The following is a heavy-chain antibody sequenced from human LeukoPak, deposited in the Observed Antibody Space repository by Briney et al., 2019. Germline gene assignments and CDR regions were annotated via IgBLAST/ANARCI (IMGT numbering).Heavy chain of an antibody. CDR2: IYYSGST. J-gene: IGHJ4*02. V-gene: IGHV4-59*01. Sequence: SETLSLTCTVSGSSISSYYWSWIRQPPGKGLEWIGYIYYSGSTNYNPSLKSRVTISVDTSKNQFSLKLSSMTAADTAVYYCARGGTYYDFWSGYNFDYWGQGTLVTVSS. CDR1: GSSISSYY. D-gene: IGHD3-3*01. CDR3: ARGGTYYDFWSGYNFDY.